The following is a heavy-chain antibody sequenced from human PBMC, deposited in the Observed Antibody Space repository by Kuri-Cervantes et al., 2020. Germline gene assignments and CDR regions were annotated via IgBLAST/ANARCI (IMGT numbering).Heavy chain of an antibody. CDR3: ARDYPWSSGWYDAFDI. V-gene: IGHV7-4-1*02. CDR2: INTNTGNP. Sequence: ASVKVSCKASGYTFTSYAMNWVRQAPGQGLEWMGWINTNTGNPTYAQGFTGRFVFSLDTSVSTAYPQISSLKAEDTAVYYCARDYPWSSGWYDAFDIWGQGTMVTVSS. CDR1: GYTFTSYA. J-gene: IGHJ3*02. D-gene: IGHD6-19*01.